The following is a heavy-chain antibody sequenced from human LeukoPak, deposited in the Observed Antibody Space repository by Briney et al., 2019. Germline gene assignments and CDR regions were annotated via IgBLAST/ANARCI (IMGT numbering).Heavy chain of an antibody. V-gene: IGHV3-23*01. J-gene: IGHJ6*02. CDR1: GFTFSSYA. CDR2: ISGSGGST. D-gene: IGHD2-15*01. Sequence: PGGSLRLSCAASGFTFSSYAMSWVRQAPGKGLEWVSAISGSGGSTYYADSVKGRFTISRDNSKNTLYLQMNSLRAEDTAVYYCARDSPYCSGGSCYGMDVWGQGTTVTVSS. CDR3: ARDSPYCSGGSCYGMDV.